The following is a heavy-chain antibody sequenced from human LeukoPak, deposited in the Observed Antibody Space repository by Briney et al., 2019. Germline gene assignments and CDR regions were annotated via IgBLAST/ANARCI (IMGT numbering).Heavy chain of an antibody. J-gene: IGHJ4*02. Sequence: GGSLRLSCAASGFTFSSYGMHWVRQAPGKGLEWVAVVWYDGSKKYSADSVKGRITISRDDSKNTLYLQMNSLRAEDTAVYYCAKELKQWLNPYYFDYWGQGTLVTVSS. CDR3: AKELKQWLNPYYFDY. CDR2: VWYDGSKK. CDR1: GFTFSSYG. V-gene: IGHV3-33*06. D-gene: IGHD6-19*01.